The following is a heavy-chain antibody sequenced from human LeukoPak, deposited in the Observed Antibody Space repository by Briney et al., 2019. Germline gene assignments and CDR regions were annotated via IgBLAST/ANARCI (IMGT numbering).Heavy chain of an antibody. Sequence: GGSLRLSCAASGFTFSSYGMHWVRQAPGKGLEWVAFIRYDGSNKYYADSVKGRFTISRDNSKNTLYLQMNSLRAEDTAVYYCARDCDTLDGHHHYFDHWGQGTLVTVSS. CDR2: IRYDGSNK. CDR3: ARDCDTLDGHHHYFDH. CDR1: GFTFSSYG. J-gene: IGHJ4*02. V-gene: IGHV3-30*02. D-gene: IGHD3-9*01.